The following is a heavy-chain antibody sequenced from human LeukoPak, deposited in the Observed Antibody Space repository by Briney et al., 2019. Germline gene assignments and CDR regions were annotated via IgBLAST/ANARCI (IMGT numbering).Heavy chain of an antibody. D-gene: IGHD3-22*01. V-gene: IGHV3-33*01. CDR2: IWYDGSNK. J-gene: IGHJ4*02. CDR1: GFTFSSYG. CDR3: ARDFDYYDSSGSY. Sequence: GGFLRLSCAASGFTFSSYGMHWVRQAPGKGLEWVAVIWYDGSNKYYADSVKGRFTISRDNSKNTLYLQMNSLRAEDTAVYYCARDFDYYDSSGSYWGQGTLVTVSS.